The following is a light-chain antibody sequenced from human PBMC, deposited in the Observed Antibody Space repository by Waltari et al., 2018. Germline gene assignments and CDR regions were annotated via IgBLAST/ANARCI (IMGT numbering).Light chain of an antibody. Sequence: QSALTQPPSASGSPGQSVTISCTGTSSDVGGYRYVSWYQHHPGKAPKLIIYEGYNRPAGVPDRFSGSKSGNTASLTVSGLQAEDEADYYCSSYAGSNNLGVFGTGTKVTVL. CDR1: SSDVGGYRY. CDR2: EGY. CDR3: SSYAGSNNLGV. J-gene: IGLJ1*01. V-gene: IGLV2-8*01.